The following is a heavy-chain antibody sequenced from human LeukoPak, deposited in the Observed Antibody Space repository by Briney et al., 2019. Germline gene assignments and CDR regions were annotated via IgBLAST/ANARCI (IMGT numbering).Heavy chain of an antibody. V-gene: IGHV4-38-2*02. J-gene: IGHJ4*02. CDR1: GYSISSGYY. CDR3: ARQGKGYYYGSGSYSYFDY. CDR2: VYHSGNT. D-gene: IGHD3-10*01. Sequence: SETLSLTCTVSGYSISSGYYWGWIRQPPGKGLEWIGTVYHSGNTYYNPSLKSRVTISVDTSKNQFSLKLSSVTAADTAVYYCARQGKGYYYGSGSYSYFDYWGQGTLVTVSS.